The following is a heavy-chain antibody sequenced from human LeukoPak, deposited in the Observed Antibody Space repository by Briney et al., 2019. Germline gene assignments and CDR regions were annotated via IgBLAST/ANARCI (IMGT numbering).Heavy chain of an antibody. CDR1: GYTFTSYD. V-gene: IGHV1-8*01. D-gene: IGHD2-2*01. J-gene: IGHJ5*02. CDR2: MNPNSGNT. CDR3: ASSYIVVVPAAMGFDP. Sequence: ASVKVSCKASGYTFTSYDINWVRQATGQGLEWMGWMNPNSGNTGYAQKFQGRVTMTRNTSISTAYMELSSLRSEDTAVYYCASSYIVVVPAAMGFDPWGQGTLVTVSS.